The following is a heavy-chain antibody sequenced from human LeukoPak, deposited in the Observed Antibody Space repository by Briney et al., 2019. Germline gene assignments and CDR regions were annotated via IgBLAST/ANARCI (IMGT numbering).Heavy chain of an antibody. D-gene: IGHD6-13*01. CDR1: GGSISSYY. CDR2: LYHSGST. Sequence: SETLSLTCTVSGGSISSYYWSWIRQPPGKGLEWIGSLYHSGSTHFNPSLKSRVTISLDTSKNQFSLNLASVTAADTAVYYCARERSVPAAGNWFDPWGQGTLVTVSS. J-gene: IGHJ5*02. CDR3: ARERSVPAAGNWFDP. V-gene: IGHV4-59*12.